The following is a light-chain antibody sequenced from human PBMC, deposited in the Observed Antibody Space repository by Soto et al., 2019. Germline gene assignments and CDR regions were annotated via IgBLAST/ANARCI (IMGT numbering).Light chain of an antibody. CDR2: GAS. CDR1: QSVGSN. J-gene: IGKJ1*01. CDR3: QQYNNWSRT. Sequence: EVLMTQSPATLSVSPGERATLSCRASQSVGSNLAWYQQKPGQAPRLLIYGASTRATGIPARFSGSGSGTEFTLTISSLQFEDFAVYYCQQYNNWSRTFGQGTKVDIK. V-gene: IGKV3-15*01.